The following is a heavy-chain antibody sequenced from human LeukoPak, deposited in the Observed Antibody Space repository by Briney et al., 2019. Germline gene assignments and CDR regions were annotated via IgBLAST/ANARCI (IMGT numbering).Heavy chain of an antibody. CDR3: ARVEEATTFNP. CDR1: GFTFSSYG. D-gene: IGHD1-1*01. Sequence: PGGSLRLSCAASGFTFSSYGMSWVRQAPGKGLEWVSAISGSGGNTYYADSVKGRFTISRDNSKNTLYLQMNSLRAEDTAVYYCARVEEATTFNPWGQGTLVTVSS. V-gene: IGHV3-23*01. CDR2: ISGSGGNT. J-gene: IGHJ5*02.